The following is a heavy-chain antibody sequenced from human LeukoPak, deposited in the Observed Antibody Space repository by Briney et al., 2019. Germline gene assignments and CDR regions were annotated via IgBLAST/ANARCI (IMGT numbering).Heavy chain of an antibody. D-gene: IGHD6-19*01. CDR1: GYTFNNHY. J-gene: IGHJ4*02. Sequence: ASVKVTCKASGYTFNNHYMYWVRQAPGQGLEWMGVINPSGGSTSYAQKFQGRVTMTRDTSTRTVYMEVNSLRSEDTAVYYCARQGTYSSAIGMGYWGQGTLVTVSS. V-gene: IGHV1-46*02. CDR3: ARQGTYSSAIGMGY. CDR2: INPSGGST.